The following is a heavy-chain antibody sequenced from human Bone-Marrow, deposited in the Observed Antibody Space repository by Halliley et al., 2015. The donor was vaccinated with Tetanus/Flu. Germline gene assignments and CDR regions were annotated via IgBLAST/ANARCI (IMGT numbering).Heavy chain of an antibody. CDR3: AKDRRSKGVYYYGLDV. CDR1: GFTFEDYA. Sequence: SLRLSCTASGFTFEDYAMHWVRQVPGKGLEWVSGIGGNTVNAYYADSVKGRFIITRDNSQNTLHLQMSGLRADDTAVYYCAKDRRSKGVYYYGLDVWGQGP. D-gene: IGHD2-2*01. V-gene: IGHV3-9*01. J-gene: IGHJ6*02. CDR2: IGGNTVNA.